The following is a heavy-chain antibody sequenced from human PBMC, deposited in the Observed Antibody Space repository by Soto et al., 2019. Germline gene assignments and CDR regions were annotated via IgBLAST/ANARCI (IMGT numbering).Heavy chain of an antibody. CDR2: GSENGGST. V-gene: IGHV3-23*02. CDR1: GVSFSDYP. CDR3: PQDLWLRGGTLAPLFDD. J-gene: IGHJ4*02. D-gene: IGHD5-12*01. Sequence: AGSVRLSCAASGVSFSDYPMSWVRQAPGKGREWVSVGSENGGSTHDGDALKGRCTISRDNSKNARFLQMSSLRVKDTAMYYCPQDLWLRGGTLAPLFDDWGQGTLVTVSS.